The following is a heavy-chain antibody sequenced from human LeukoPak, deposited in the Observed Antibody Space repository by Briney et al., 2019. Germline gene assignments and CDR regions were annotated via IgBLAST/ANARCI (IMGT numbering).Heavy chain of an antibody. D-gene: IGHD1-26*01. V-gene: IGHV3-11*04. Sequence: GXSLRLSCAASGFTFSDYYMSWIRQAPGKGLEWVSYISSSGTTIYYADSVKGRFTISRDNAKNSLYLQMNSLRAEDTAVYYCARRRYSGSSQHFDYWGQGTLVTVSS. CDR3: ARRRYSGSSQHFDY. J-gene: IGHJ4*02. CDR2: ISSSGTTI. CDR1: GFTFSDYY.